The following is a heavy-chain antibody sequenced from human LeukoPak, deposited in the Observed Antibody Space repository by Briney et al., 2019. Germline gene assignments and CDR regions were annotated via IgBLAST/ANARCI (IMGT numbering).Heavy chain of an antibody. CDR3: ASLNSYSGYDY. J-gene: IGHJ4*02. Sequence: GGSLRLSCAASGFTVSSNYMSWVRQVPGKGLEWVSVMYSGGSTYYADSVKGRFTISRDNSKNTLYLQMNSLRAEDTAVYYCASLNSYSGYDYWGQGTLVTVSS. CDR1: GFTVSSNY. D-gene: IGHD5-12*01. V-gene: IGHV3-66*01. CDR2: MYSGGST.